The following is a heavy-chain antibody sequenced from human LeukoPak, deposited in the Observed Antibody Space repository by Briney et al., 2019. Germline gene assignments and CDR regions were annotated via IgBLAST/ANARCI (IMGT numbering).Heavy chain of an antibody. D-gene: IGHD6-13*01. CDR2: ISSSSSYI. Sequence: GGSLRLSCAASGFTFSKYSMNWVRQAPGKGLEWVSSISSSSSYIYYADSVKGRFTISRDNSKNTLYLQMNSLRAEDTALYYCARVSQQLVYYYYYMDVWGKGTTVTVSS. J-gene: IGHJ6*03. CDR3: ARVSQQLVYYYYYMDV. CDR1: GFTFSKYS. V-gene: IGHV3-21*01.